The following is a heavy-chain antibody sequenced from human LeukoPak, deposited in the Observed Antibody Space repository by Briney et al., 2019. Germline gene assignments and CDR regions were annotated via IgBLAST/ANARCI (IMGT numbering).Heavy chain of an antibody. CDR3: ARQPTAVTTDYYYYGMDV. V-gene: IGHV3-11*01. D-gene: IGHD4-17*01. CDR2: ISSSGSTI. CDR1: GFTFSDYY. Sequence: GGSLRLSCAASGFTFSDYYMSWTRQAPGKGLEWVSYISSSGSTIYYADSVKGRFTISRDNAKKSLYLQMNSLRAEDTAVYYCARQPTAVTTDYYYYGMDVWGQGTTVTVSS. J-gene: IGHJ6*02.